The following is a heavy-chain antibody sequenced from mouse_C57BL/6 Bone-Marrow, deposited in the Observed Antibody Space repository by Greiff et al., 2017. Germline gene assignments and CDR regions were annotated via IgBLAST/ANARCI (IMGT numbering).Heavy chain of an antibody. D-gene: IGHD1-1*01. CDR1: GFSLTSYG. Sequence: VKLMESGPGLVQPSQSLSITCTVSGFSLTSYGVHWVRQSPGKGLEWLGVIWSGGSTDYNAAFISRLSISKDNSKSQVFFKMNSLQADDTAIYYCAGVVATPYYYAMDYWGQGTSVTVSS. CDR3: AGVVATPYYYAMDY. J-gene: IGHJ4*01. V-gene: IGHV2-2*01. CDR2: IWSGGST.